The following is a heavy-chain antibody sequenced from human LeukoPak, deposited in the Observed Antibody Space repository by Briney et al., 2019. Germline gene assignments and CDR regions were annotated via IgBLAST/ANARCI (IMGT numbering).Heavy chain of an antibody. Sequence: SETLSLTCTVSGGSISSYYWSWIRQPPGKGLEWIGYIYYSGSTNYNPSLKSRVTISVDTSKNQFSLKLSSVTAADTAVYYCARGTDCSSTSCYRYYFDYWGQGTLVTVSS. CDR3: ARGTDCSSTSCYRYYFDY. D-gene: IGHD2-2*01. CDR1: GGSISSYY. V-gene: IGHV4-59*12. CDR2: IYYSGST. J-gene: IGHJ4*02.